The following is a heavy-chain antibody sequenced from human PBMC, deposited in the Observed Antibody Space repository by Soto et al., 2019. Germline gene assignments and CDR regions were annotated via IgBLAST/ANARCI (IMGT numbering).Heavy chain of an antibody. J-gene: IGHJ6*02. CDR1: GFTFSSYA. CDR3: AKYITVDGTYRYGMDV. D-gene: IGHD6-19*01. Sequence: GGSLRLSCAASGFTFSSYAMSWVRQAPGKGLEWVSSISGSGGSTYYADSVKGRFTISRDNSKNTLYVQMNSLRAEDTAVYYCAKYITVDGTYRYGMDVWGQGTTVTVSS. CDR2: ISGSGGST. V-gene: IGHV3-23*01.